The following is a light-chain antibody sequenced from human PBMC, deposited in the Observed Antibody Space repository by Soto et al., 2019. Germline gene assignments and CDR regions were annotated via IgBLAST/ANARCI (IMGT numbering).Light chain of an antibody. CDR2: GAS. J-gene: IGKJ1*01. V-gene: IGKV1-5*01. CDR1: QSVNTW. Sequence: DIQMTQSPSTLSASVGDRVTITCRASQSVNTWLAWHQQKPGKAPKVLIYGASNLASGVPSRFSGSGSGTEFTLTINSLQPDDFATYYCQQYNSYLWTFGQGTKVEIK. CDR3: QQYNSYLWT.